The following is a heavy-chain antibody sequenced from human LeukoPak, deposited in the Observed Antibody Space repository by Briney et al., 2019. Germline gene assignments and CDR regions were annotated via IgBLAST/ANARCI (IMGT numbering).Heavy chain of an antibody. V-gene: IGHV4-30-2*01. CDR1: GGSISSGGYY. D-gene: IGHD6-19*01. CDR2: IDHSGRT. CDR3: ARKGLTKPLSVAVDFDS. Sequence: PSQTLSLTCTVSGGSISSGGYYWSWIRQPPGKGLEWIAEIDHSGRTNFNRSLKSRITISVDTSKKHFSLKLSSVTAADTAVYYCARKGLTKPLSVAVDFDSWGQGTLVTVSS. J-gene: IGHJ4*02.